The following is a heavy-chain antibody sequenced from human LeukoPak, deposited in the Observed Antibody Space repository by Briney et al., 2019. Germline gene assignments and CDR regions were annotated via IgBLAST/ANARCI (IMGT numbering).Heavy chain of an antibody. Sequence: KPSETLSLTCTVSGGHKPSSSYPEGWIRQPPGKGLEWVGTIYYSGTTHYNPSLKSRVTISIDTSKNQFSLKLSSVTAADTAVYVSARRITVAGGCFDPWGQGTLVTVSS. D-gene: IGHD6-19*01. J-gene: IGHJ5*02. CDR1: GGHKPSSSYP. V-gene: IGHV4-39*01. CDR3: ARRITVAGGCFDP. CDR2: IYYSGTT.